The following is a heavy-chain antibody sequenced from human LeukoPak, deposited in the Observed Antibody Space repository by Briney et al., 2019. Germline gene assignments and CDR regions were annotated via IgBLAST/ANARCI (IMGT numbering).Heavy chain of an antibody. V-gene: IGHV4-38-2*02. Sequence: SETLSLTCTVSGYSISSGYYWGWIRQPPGKGLEWIGSIYHSGSVYYDPSLKSRVTISVDTSKNQFSLKLSSVTAADTAVYYCASTITVTTDYWGQGTLVTVSS. CDR1: GYSISSGYY. CDR3: ASTITVTTDY. D-gene: IGHD4-17*01. J-gene: IGHJ4*02. CDR2: IYHSGSV.